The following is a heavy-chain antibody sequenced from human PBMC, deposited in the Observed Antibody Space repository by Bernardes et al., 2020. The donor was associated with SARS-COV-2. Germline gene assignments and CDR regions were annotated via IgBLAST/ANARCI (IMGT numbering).Heavy chain of an antibody. CDR1: GFTFSDYY. D-gene: IGHD2-15*01. J-gene: IGHJ6*02. Sequence: GSLRLSCAASGFTFSDYYMSWIRQAPGKGLEWVSYISSSGSTIYYADSVKGRFTISRDNAKNSLYLQMNSLRAEDTAVYYCARDIVVVAATAPRYYGMDVWGQGTTVTVSS. CDR2: ISSSGSTI. V-gene: IGHV3-11*01. CDR3: ARDIVVVAATAPRYYGMDV.